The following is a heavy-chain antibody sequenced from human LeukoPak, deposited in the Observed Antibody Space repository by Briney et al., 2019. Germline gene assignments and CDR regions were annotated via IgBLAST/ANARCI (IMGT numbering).Heavy chain of an antibody. J-gene: IGHJ6*03. CDR2: ISAYNGNT. Sequence: GASVKVSCTASGYTFTSYGISWVRQAPGQGLEWMGWISAYNGNTNYAQKLQGRVTMTTDTSTSTAYMELRSLRSDDTAVYYCARDGGPGGYCSSTSCSNYYYYMDVWGKGTTVTVSS. CDR3: ARDGGPGGYCSSTSCSNYYYYMDV. V-gene: IGHV1-18*01. D-gene: IGHD2-2*01. CDR1: GYTFTSYG.